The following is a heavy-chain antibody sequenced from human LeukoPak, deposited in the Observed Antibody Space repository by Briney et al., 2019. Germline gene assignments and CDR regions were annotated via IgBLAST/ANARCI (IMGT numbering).Heavy chain of an antibody. J-gene: IGHJ4*02. V-gene: IGHV3-74*01. CDR1: GFPLRSYW. CDR3: AKDPIFSGSYGVFDY. CDR2: IQSDGRSP. Sequence: GGSLRLSFEASGFPLRSYWMHLVRPARGKGLVWVLNIQSDGRSPNYADSVKGRFTISRDNAKNMLYLQINSLRAEDTAVYYCAKDPIFSGSYGVFDYWGLGTLVTVSS. D-gene: IGHD1-26*01.